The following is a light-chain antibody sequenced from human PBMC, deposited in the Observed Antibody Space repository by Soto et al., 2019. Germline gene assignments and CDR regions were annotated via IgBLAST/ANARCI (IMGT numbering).Light chain of an antibody. CDR3: QQYHSAPQT. Sequence: DIVMTQSPDSLAVSLGERATINCKSSQSVLFSPNNKNYLAWYQQKPGQPPKLIIYWASTRESVVPDRFSGSGAGKEFTPTISRLQAEDVAYYYCQQYHSAPQTFGKGTKVEIK. CDR2: WAS. V-gene: IGKV4-1*01. CDR1: QSVLFSPNNKNY. J-gene: IGKJ1*01.